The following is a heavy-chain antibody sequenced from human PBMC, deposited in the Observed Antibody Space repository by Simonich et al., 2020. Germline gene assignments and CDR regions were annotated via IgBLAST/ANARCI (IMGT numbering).Heavy chain of an antibody. D-gene: IGHD1-1*01. CDR3: ARGRNDFDY. CDR2: IKWNGGSP. Sequence: EVQLVEYGGGVVRPGGSLRLSCAASGFTFDDYGMSWVRQGHSRGLGWCFGIKWNGGSPGYADSVKGRFTISRDNAKNSLYLQMNSLRAEDTALYHCARGRNDFDYWGQGTLVTVSS. CDR1: GFTFDDYG. J-gene: IGHJ4*02. V-gene: IGHV3-20*01.